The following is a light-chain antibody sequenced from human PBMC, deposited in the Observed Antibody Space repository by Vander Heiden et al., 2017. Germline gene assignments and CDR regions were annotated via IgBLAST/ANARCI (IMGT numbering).Light chain of an antibody. J-gene: IGLJ3*02. Sequence: QSALTQPRSVSGSPGQSVTISCSGTSSDVGAYDYGSWYQQHAGKAPELLIYDVTKWPAGVPDRFSGCKSDNTATLTISGLLTEDEADYYCCSYAGSYTWVFGGGTKVTVL. V-gene: IGLV2-11*01. CDR3: CSYAGSYTWV. CDR1: SSDVGAYDY. CDR2: DVT.